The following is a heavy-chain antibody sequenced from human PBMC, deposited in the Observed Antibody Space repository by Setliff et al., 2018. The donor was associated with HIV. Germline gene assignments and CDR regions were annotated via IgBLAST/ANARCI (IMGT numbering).Heavy chain of an antibody. CDR3: VRVLGDYYYYMDV. CDR1: GVSISNYY. Sequence: SETLSLTCNVSGVSISNYYWSWIRRPPGKGLEWIGIGYIYYSGNTQYSPSLNGRATISVDTSNNQFTLKLTSVTPADTAVYYCVRVLGDYYYYMDVWSKGTTVTVSS. CDR2: IYYSGNT. D-gene: IGHD3-10*01. J-gene: IGHJ6*03. V-gene: IGHV4-59*01.